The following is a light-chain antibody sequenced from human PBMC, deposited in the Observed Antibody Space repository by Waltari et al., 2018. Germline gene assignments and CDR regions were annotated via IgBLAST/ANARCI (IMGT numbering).Light chain of an antibody. J-gene: IGKJ2*02. CDR1: DDIIKH. CDR3: QQYDNLPRT. V-gene: IGKV1-33*01. Sequence: DIQMTQSPSSLSASVGDRVTITYQASDDIIKHLNWYQQKPGKVPSLLIYDASKLKTGVPSRFSGSGSRTDFTLTISSLQPEDIATYYCQQYDNLPRTFGQGTKLE. CDR2: DAS.